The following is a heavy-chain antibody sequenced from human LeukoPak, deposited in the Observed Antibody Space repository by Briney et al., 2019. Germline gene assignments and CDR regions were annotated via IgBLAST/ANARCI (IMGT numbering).Heavy chain of an antibody. CDR2: ISAYNGNT. CDR3: ARGYYDSSGYYGFDY. D-gene: IGHD3-22*01. V-gene: IGHV1-18*04. J-gene: IGHJ4*02. Sequence: GASVKVSCKASGYTFTGYYMHWVRQAPGQGLEWMGWISAYNGNTNYAQKLQGRVTMTTDTSTSTAYMELRSLRSDDTAVYYCARGYYDSSGYYGFDYWGQGTLVTVSS. CDR1: GYTFTGYY.